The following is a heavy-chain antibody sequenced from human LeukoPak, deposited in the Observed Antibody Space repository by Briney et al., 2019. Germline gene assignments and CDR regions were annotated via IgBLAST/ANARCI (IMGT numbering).Heavy chain of an antibody. CDR2: INPSGGST. D-gene: IGHD6-19*01. CDR1: GYTFTSYY. J-gene: IGHJ2*01. CDR3: ARGPPPRYSSGWYGWYFDL. Sequence: ASVKVSCKASGYTFTSYYMHWVRQAPGQGLEWMGIINPSGGSTSYAQKFQGRVTMTRDTSTSTVYMELSSLRSEEPAVYYCARGPPPRYSSGWYGWYFDLWGRGTLVTVSS. V-gene: IGHV1-46*01.